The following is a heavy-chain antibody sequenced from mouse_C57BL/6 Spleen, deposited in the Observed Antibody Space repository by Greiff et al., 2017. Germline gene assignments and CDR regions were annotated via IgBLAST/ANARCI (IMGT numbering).Heavy chain of an antibody. D-gene: IGHD2-3*01. CDR3: ARGGDYDGYYNPDY. J-gene: IGHJ2*01. CDR2: INPSTGGT. V-gene: IGHV1-42*01. CDR1: GYSFTGYY. Sequence: EVQLQESGPELVKPGASVKISCKASGYSFTGYYMNWVQQSPEKSLEWIGEINPSTGGTTYNQKFKAKATLTVDKSSSTAYMQLKSLTSEDSAVYYCARGGDYDGYYNPDYWGQGTTLTVSS.